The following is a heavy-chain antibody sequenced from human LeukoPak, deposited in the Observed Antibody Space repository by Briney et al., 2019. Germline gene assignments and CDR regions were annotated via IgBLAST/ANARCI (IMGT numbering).Heavy chain of an antibody. J-gene: IGHJ6*02. V-gene: IGHV3-48*03. CDR2: ISSSGSTI. CDR1: GFTFSSYE. D-gene: IGHD2-2*01. CDR3: AKEKGIYCSSIDCSPGMDV. Sequence: GGSLRLSCAASGFTFSSYEANWVRQAPGKGLEWVSYISSSGSTIYYADSVKGRFTISRDNAKNSLYLQMNSLRAEDTAVYYCAKEKGIYCSSIDCSPGMDVWGQGTTVTVSS.